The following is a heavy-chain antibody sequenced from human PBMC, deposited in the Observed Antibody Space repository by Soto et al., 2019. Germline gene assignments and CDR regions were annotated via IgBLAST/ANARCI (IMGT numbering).Heavy chain of an antibody. D-gene: IGHD3-10*01. CDR2: IYYSGST. Sequence: SETLSLTCTVSRGSISSGGYYWSWIRQHPGKGLEWIGYIYYSGSTYYNPSLKSRVTISVDTSKNQFSLKLSSVTAADTAVYYCGFGRFPSPVFDIWGQGTMVTVSS. CDR3: GFGRFPSPVFDI. J-gene: IGHJ3*02. V-gene: IGHV4-31*03. CDR1: RGSISSGGYY.